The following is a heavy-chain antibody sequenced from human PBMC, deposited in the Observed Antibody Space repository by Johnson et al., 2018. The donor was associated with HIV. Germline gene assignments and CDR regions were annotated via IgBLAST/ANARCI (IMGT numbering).Heavy chain of an antibody. V-gene: IGHV3-9*01. CDR1: GFTFDDYA. CDR2: ISWNSGSI. Sequence: LVESGGGLVQPGRSLRLSCAASGFTFDDYAMHWVRQAPGKGLEWVSGISWNSGSIGYADSVKGRFTISRDNAKNSLYLQMNSLRAEDTALYYCAREALDAFDIWGQGTMVTVSS. CDR3: AREALDAFDI. J-gene: IGHJ3*02.